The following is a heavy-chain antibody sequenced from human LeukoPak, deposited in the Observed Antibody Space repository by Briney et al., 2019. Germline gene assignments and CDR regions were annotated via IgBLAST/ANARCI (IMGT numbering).Heavy chain of an antibody. CDR1: GYTFTSYF. J-gene: IGHJ4*02. D-gene: IGHD4-17*01. Sequence: ASVKVSFKASGYTFTSYFMHWVRQAPGQGLDWMGIINPSGGSTSYAQKFQGRVTMTRDTSTSTVYMELSSLRSEDTAVYYCARDSADYGDYDYWGQGTLVTVSS. V-gene: IGHV1-46*01. CDR2: INPSGGST. CDR3: ARDSADYGDYDY.